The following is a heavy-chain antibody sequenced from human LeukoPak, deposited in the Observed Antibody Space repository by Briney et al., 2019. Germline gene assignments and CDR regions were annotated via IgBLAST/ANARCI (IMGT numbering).Heavy chain of an antibody. V-gene: IGHV3-15*01. J-gene: IGHJ4*02. Sequence: GGSLRLSCAASGFTFSNAWMSWVRQAPGKGLEWVGRIKSKTDGGTTDYAAPVKGRFTISRDDSKNTLYLQMNSLKTEDTAVYYCTTARITMIVVVIRREDWGQGTLVTVSS. CDR3: TTARITMIVVVIRRED. D-gene: IGHD3-22*01. CDR2: IKSKTDGGTT. CDR1: GFTFSNAW.